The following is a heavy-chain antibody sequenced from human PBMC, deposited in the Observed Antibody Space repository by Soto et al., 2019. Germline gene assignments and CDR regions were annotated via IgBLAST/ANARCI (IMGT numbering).Heavy chain of an antibody. CDR1: GFTFSSYA. D-gene: IGHD2-15*01. Sequence: PGGSMSLSCAASGFTFSSYAMTWVRQAPGKGLEWVPSISFSDGGTYYADSVKGRLTISRDNSKNTLFLQMNSLRVEDTAVYYCVKDDRILGRRYFDLWGRGTLVTVSS. V-gene: IGHV3-23*01. CDR2: ISFSDGGT. CDR3: VKDDRILGRRYFDL. J-gene: IGHJ2*01.